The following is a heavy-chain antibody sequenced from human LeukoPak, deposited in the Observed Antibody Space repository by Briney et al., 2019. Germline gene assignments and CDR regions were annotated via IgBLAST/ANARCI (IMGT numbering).Heavy chain of an antibody. CDR1: GYTFSSYG. CDR3: ARGSYSTHDY. J-gene: IGHJ4*02. CDR2: SSGYNDNT. Sequence: ASVKVSCKASGYTFSSYGISWVRQAPGQGLEWMGWSSGYNDNTKYYAQKLQGRATMTTDTSTSTAYMELRSLRSDDTAVYYCARGSYSTHDYWGQGTLVTVSS. V-gene: IGHV1-18*01. D-gene: IGHD1-26*01.